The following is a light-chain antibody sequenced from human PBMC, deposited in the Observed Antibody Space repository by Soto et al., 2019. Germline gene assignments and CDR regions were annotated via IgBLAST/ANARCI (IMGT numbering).Light chain of an antibody. CDR1: QGVSRK. Sequence: EIVMTQSPATLSVAPGERVTFSCRASQGVSRKLAWYQHKPGQAPRLLISGASTGATGIPARFSGSGSGTEFTLTISSLQSEDCAIYYCQQYYTWPITFGGGTKLDMK. J-gene: IGKJ4*01. CDR3: QQYYTWPIT. V-gene: IGKV3-15*01. CDR2: GAS.